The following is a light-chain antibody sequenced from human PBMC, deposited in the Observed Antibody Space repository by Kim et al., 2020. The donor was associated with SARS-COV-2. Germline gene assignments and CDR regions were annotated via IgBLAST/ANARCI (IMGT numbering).Light chain of an antibody. J-gene: IGLJ3*02. CDR1: SRDVGGYNY. V-gene: IGLV2-14*03. CDR2: DVS. Sequence: GQSITISCTGTSRDVGGYNYVSWYQQHPGKAPKLMIYDVSNRPSVVSNRFSGSKSGNTASLTISGLQAEDEADYYCSSYTSSSTLVFGGGTQLTVL. CDR3: SSYTSSSTLV.